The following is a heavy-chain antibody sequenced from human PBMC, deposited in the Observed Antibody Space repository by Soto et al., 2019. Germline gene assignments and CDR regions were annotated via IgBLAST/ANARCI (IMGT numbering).Heavy chain of an antibody. D-gene: IGHD3-3*02. V-gene: IGHV3-7*01. Sequence: PGGSLRLSCSASGFIFRRYWMAWVRQAPGKGLEWVATIKLDGREKNYLDSVQGRFTIPRDDADNSMSLQMSSLRGEDTAVYFCVRELDRYGRFGYWGLGTPVTVSS. CDR1: GFIFRRYW. J-gene: IGHJ4*02. CDR2: IKLDGREK. CDR3: VRELDRYGRFGY.